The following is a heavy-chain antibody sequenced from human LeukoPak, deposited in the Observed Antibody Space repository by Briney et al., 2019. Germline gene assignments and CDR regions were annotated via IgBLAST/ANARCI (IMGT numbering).Heavy chain of an antibody. CDR1: GGSFSGYY. Sequence: PSEILSLTCAVYGGSFSGYYWSWIRQPPGKGLEWIGEINHSGSTNYNPSLKSRVTISVDTSKNQFSLKLSSVTAADTAVYYCARERIYCSGGSCYSWYFDYWGQGTLSPSPQ. CDR2: INHSGST. CDR3: ARERIYCSGGSCYSWYFDY. J-gene: IGHJ4*02. D-gene: IGHD2-15*01. V-gene: IGHV4-34*01.